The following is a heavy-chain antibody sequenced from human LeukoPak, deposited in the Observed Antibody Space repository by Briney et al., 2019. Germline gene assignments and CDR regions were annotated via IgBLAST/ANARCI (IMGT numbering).Heavy chain of an antibody. CDR1: GFTFSSYS. V-gene: IGHV3-21*01. D-gene: IGHD3-22*01. J-gene: IGHJ3*02. Sequence: GGSLRLSCAASGFTFSSYSMSWVRQAPGKGLEWVSSINNSMSDKYYADSVKGRFTISRDNAKNSLYLQMHSLRAEDTAVYYCARLTYYYDSSGSPGAFYIWGQGTMVTVSS. CDR3: ARLTYYYDSSGSPGAFYI. CDR2: INNSMSDK.